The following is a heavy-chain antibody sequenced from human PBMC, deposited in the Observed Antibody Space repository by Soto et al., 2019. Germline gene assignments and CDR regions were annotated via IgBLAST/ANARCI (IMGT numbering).Heavy chain of an antibody. CDR2: ISGSGGST. CDR3: AKDLRRDGYTITLGCFDY. J-gene: IGHJ4*02. V-gene: IGHV3-23*01. CDR1: GFTFSSYA. D-gene: IGHD3-16*01. Sequence: EVQLLESGGGLVQPGGSLRLSCAASGFTFSSYAMSWVRQAPGKGLEWVSAISGSGGSTYYADSVKGRFTISRDNSKNTLYLQMNSLRAEDTAVYYCAKDLRRDGYTITLGCFDYWGQGTLVTVSS.